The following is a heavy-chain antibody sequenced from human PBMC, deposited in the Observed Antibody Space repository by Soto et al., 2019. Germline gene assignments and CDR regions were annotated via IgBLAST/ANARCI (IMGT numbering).Heavy chain of an antibody. J-gene: IGHJ5*02. CDR3: ASRGYDFWSGLDP. CDR1: GYTFTAYG. Sequence: ASVKVSFKACGYTFTAYGIHWLRQAPGQRLEWMGWINTGNGHTKYSQKFQGRVTITRDTSARTAYMELNSLRSEDTAVYYCASRGYDFWSGLDPWGQGTLVTVSS. V-gene: IGHV1-3*04. CDR2: INTGNGHT. D-gene: IGHD3-3*01.